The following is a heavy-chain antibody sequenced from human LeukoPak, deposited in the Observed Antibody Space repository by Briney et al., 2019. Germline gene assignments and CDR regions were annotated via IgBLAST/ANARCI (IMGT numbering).Heavy chain of an antibody. CDR3: ARGSRGYGVYYYDSSGYYYLDY. CDR1: GGTFSSYA. J-gene: IGHJ4*02. D-gene: IGHD3-22*01. Sequence: GASVKVSCKASGGTFSSYAISLVRQAPGQGLEWMGGIIPIFGTANYAQKFQGRVTITTDESTSTAYMELSSLRSEDTAVYYCARGSRGYGVYYYDSSGYYYLDYWGEGTLVTVSS. V-gene: IGHV1-69*05. CDR2: IIPIFGTA.